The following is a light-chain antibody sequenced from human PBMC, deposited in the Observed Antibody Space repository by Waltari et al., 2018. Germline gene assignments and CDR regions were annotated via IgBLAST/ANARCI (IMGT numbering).Light chain of an antibody. V-gene: IGKV4-1*01. CDR1: QSVLYRSNNKNY. CDR2: WAS. CDR3: QQYYSTPWT. J-gene: IGKJ1*01. Sequence: CKSSQSVLYRSNNKNYLLWYQQKPGQPPKLLIYWASTRESGVPDRFSGSGSGTDFTLTINSLQAEDVAVYYCQQYYSTPWTFGQGTKVEIK.